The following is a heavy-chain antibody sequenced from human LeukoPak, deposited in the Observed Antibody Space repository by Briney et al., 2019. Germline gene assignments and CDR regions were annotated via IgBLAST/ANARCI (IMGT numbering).Heavy chain of an antibody. Sequence: ASVKVSCKASGGTFSSYAISWVRQAPGQGLEWMGGINPNSGGTNYAQKFQGRVTMTRDTTISTAYMELIRLRSDDTAVYYCARVWGLSGGYWGQGTMVTVSS. CDR1: GGTFSSYA. J-gene: IGHJ3*01. CDR2: INPNSGGT. CDR3: ARVWGLSGGY. D-gene: IGHD3-10*01. V-gene: IGHV1-2*02.